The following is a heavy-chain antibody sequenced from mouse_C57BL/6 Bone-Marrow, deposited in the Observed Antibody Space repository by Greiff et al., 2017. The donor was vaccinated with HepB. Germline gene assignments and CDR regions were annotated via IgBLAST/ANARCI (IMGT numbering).Heavy chain of an antibody. D-gene: IGHD3-2*02. J-gene: IGHJ3*01. CDR3: ARGAQVGFAY. V-gene: IGHV1-18*01. Sequence: VQLKQSGPELVKPGASVKIPCKASGYTFTDYNMDWVKQSHGKSLEWIGDINPNNGGTIYNQKFKGKATLTVDKSSSTAYMELRSLTSEDTAVYYCARGAQVGFAYWGQGTLVTVSA. CDR1: GYTFTDYN. CDR2: INPNNGGT.